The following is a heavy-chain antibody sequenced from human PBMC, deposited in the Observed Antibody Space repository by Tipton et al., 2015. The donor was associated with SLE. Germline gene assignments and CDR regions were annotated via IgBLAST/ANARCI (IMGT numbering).Heavy chain of an antibody. CDR2: NNHSGST. J-gene: IGHJ4*02. V-gene: IGHV4-39*07. CDR1: GGSISSSSYY. CDR3: ARADGSSYGLDYFDY. Sequence: TLSLTCTVSGGSISSSSYYWGWIRQPPGKGLEWIGENNHSGSTNYNPSLKSRVTISVDTSKNQFSLKLSSVTAADTAVYYCARADGSSYGLDYFDYCGQGTLVTVSS. D-gene: IGHD5-18*01.